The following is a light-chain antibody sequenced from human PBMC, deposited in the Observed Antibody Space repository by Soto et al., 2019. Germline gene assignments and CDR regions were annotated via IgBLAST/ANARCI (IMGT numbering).Light chain of an antibody. CDR1: SSDVGSHNY. J-gene: IGLJ1*01. V-gene: IGLV2-14*01. Sequence: QSALTQPASVSGSPGQSITISCTGTSSDVGSHNYVSWYQQHPGKAPKLIIFEVNSRPSGVSNRFSGSKSGSAASLTISGLQAEDEADYYSSSYSSTSTPYVFGGGTKLTVL. CDR3: SSYSSTSTPYV. CDR2: EVN.